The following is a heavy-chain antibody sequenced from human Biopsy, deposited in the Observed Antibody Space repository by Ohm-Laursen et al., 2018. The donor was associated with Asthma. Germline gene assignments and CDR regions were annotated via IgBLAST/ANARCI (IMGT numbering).Heavy chain of an antibody. CDR3: ARGYSGSDRIVYYYSGLEV. CDR1: GGTFSSNS. Sequence: SSVKVSCKASGGTFSSNSINWVRQAPGQGLEWMGRIIPIFGPTNYAQKFQGRVTISADGSTSTAYMELSSLSSEDTAVYYCARGYSGSDRIVYYYSGLEVWGQGTTVTVSS. D-gene: IGHD5-12*01. V-gene: IGHV1-69*15. J-gene: IGHJ6*02. CDR2: IIPIFGPT.